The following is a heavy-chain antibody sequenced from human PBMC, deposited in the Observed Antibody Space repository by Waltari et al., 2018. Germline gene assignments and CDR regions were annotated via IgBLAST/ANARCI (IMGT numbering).Heavy chain of an antibody. Sequence: EVQLVESGGGLVQPGGSLRLSCAASGFTFSSYWMSWVRQAPGKGLGWVANIKHDGSGKDYVDSVKGRFTISRDNAKNSLYLQMNSLRAEDTAVYYCAPRRDYFDYWGQGTLVTVSS. CDR3: APRRDYFDY. V-gene: IGHV3-7*01. CDR2: IKHDGSGK. CDR1: GFTFSSYW. J-gene: IGHJ4*02.